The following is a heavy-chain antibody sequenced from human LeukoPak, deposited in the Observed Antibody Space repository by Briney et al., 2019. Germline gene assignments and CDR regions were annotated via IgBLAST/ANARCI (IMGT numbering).Heavy chain of an antibody. CDR2: IKQDGSEK. Sequence: GGSLRLSCAASGFTFSTYWMSWVRQAPGKGLEWVANIKQDGSEKYYVDSVKGRFTISRDNAKNSLYLQMNSLRAEDTALYYCAKDKGSSWTSYYYGMDVWGQGTTVTVSS. V-gene: IGHV3-7*03. CDR1: GFTFSTYW. D-gene: IGHD6-13*01. CDR3: AKDKGSSWTSYYYGMDV. J-gene: IGHJ6*02.